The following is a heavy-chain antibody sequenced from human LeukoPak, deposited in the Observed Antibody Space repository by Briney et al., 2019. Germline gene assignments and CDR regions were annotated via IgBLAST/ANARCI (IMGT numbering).Heavy chain of an antibody. J-gene: IGHJ4*02. D-gene: IGHD2-2*01. V-gene: IGHV3-30*02. CDR3: TTTPGYCSSTSCRGDY. CDR1: GFTFSSYG. Sequence: GGSLRLSCAASGFTFSSYGMHWVRQAPGKGLEWVAFIRYDGSNKYYADSVKGRFTISRDNSKNTLYLQMNSLRAEDTAVYYCTTTPGYCSSTSCRGDYWGQGTLVTVSS. CDR2: IRYDGSNK.